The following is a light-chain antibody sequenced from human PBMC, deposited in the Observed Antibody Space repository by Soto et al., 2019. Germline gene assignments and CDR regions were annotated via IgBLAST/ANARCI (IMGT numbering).Light chain of an antibody. CDR1: QKISSW. CDR2: KVS. Sequence: DIQMTQSPSTLSASVGDRVTNTCRASQKISSWLAWYQQKSGKAPKLLIYKVSSLDSGVPSRFSGSGSGTEFTFTISSLQPDDFATYYCQQYNNYLWTFGQGTKV. J-gene: IGKJ1*01. CDR3: QQYNNYLWT. V-gene: IGKV1-5*03.